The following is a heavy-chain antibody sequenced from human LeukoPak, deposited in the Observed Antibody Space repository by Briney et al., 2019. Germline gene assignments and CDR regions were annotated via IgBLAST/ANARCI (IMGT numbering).Heavy chain of an antibody. CDR2: ISSSGSTI. CDR3: ARGLYSGYDRGLY. V-gene: IGHV3-11*01. Sequence: PGGSLRLSCAASGFTFSTYWMYWIRQAPGKGLEWVSYISSSGSTIYYADSVKGRFTISRDYAKNSLYLQMNSLRAEDTAVYYCARGLYSGYDRGLYWGQGTLVTVSS. J-gene: IGHJ4*02. D-gene: IGHD5-12*01. CDR1: GFTFSTYW.